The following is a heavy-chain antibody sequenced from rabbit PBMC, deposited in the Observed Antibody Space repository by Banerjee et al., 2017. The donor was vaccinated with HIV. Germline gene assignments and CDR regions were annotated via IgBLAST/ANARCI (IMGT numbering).Heavy chain of an antibody. CDR3: ARGVTGNSGWKL. CDR1: GFSFSSSYW. D-gene: IGHD1-1*01. V-gene: IGHV1S40*01. CDR2: IYAGSSGST. Sequence: QSLEESGGDLVKPGASLTLTCTASGFSFSSSYWINWVRQAPGKGLEWIACIYAGSSGSTYYASWAKGRFTISKTSSTTVTLQMTSLTAADTATYFCARGVTGNSGWKLWGQGTLVTVS. J-gene: IGHJ4*01.